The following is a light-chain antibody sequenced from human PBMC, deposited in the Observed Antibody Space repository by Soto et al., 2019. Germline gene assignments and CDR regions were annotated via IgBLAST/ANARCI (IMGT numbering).Light chain of an antibody. J-gene: IGKJ1*01. Sequence: EIGVTQSPGTLSLSPGERATLSWRGSQSVSNNYLAWYQQKPGQAPRLLIYGASTRATGIPARFSGSGSGTEFTLTISSLQSEDFAVYYCQQYNNWPPWTFGQGTKVDIK. V-gene: IGKV3-15*01. CDR2: GAS. CDR1: QSVSNN. CDR3: QQYNNWPPWT.